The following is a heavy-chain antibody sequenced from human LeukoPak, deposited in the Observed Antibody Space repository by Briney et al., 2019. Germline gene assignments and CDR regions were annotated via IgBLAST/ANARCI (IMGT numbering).Heavy chain of an antibody. Sequence: SETLSLTCAVYGESFSGYYWSWIRQPPGKGLEWIGEINHSGSTNYNPSLKSRITISVDMSKNQFSLKLSSVTAADTAAYYCARDVAARPDYFDYWGQGTLVTVSS. CDR3: ARDVAARPDYFDY. V-gene: IGHV4-34*01. D-gene: IGHD6-6*01. J-gene: IGHJ4*02. CDR1: GESFSGYY. CDR2: INHSGST.